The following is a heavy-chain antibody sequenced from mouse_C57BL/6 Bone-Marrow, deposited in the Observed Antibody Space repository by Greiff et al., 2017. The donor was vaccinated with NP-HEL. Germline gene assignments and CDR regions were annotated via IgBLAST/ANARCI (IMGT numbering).Heavy chain of an antibody. Sequence: VQLQQSGPELVKPGASVKLSCKASGYSFTSYWMHWVKQSPGQGLEWIGMIHPSSGSTNYNEKFKSKATLTVDKSSSTAYMQLSSLTSKDSAVYYWARCPIIATDFDYWGQGTTLTVSS. CDR2: IHPSSGST. D-gene: IGHD1-1*01. V-gene: IGHV1-64*01. CDR1: GYSFTSYW. J-gene: IGHJ2*01. CDR3: ARCPIIATDFDY.